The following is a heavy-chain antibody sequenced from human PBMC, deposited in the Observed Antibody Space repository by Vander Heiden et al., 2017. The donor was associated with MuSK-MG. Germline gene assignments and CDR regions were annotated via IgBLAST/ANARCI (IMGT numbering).Heavy chain of an antibody. Sequence: HVQLVQSGAEVKKPGASVKVSCKASGYPFTSYDINWVRPATGQELEWMGWMNPNSGSTGYAQKFQGRVTMTRNTSISTAYMELSSLRSEDTAVYYCATCPRFGELYYYYGMDVWGQGTTVTVSS. CDR1: GYPFTSYD. CDR3: ATCPRFGELYYYYGMDV. J-gene: IGHJ6*02. CDR2: MNPNSGST. D-gene: IGHD3-10*01. V-gene: IGHV1-8*01.